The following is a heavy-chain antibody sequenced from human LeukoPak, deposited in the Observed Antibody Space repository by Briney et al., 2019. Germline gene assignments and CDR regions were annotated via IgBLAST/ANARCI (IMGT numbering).Heavy chain of an antibody. D-gene: IGHD6-19*01. CDR3: ASRPGLAVAGPGDY. J-gene: IGHJ4*02. CDR1: GYTFSNYA. Sequence: GGSLRLSCAASGYTFSNYAMNWVRQAPGKGLEWVSGISARGDRTYYADSVKGRFTISRDKSKNALYLQMNSLRAEDTALYYCASRPGLAVAGPGDYWGQGTLVTVSS. V-gene: IGHV3-23*01. CDR2: ISARGDRT.